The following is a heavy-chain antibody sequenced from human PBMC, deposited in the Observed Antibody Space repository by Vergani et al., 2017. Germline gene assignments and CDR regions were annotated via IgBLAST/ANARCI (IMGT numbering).Heavy chain of an antibody. D-gene: IGHD6-19*01. CDR1: GFTVSSNY. V-gene: IGHV3-53*02. Sequence: EVQLVETGGGLIQPGGSLRLSCAASGFTVSSNYMSWVRQAPGKGLEWVSVIYSGGSTYYADSVKGRFTISRDNSKNTLYLQMNSLRAEDTAVYYCARDQTGYSSGMDVWGQGTTVTVSS. CDR2: IYSGGST. CDR3: ARDQTGYSSGMDV. J-gene: IGHJ6*02.